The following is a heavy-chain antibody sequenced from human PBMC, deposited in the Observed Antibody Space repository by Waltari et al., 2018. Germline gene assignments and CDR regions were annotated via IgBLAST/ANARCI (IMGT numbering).Heavy chain of an antibody. J-gene: IGHJ4*02. CDR1: GFTFSSYA. Sequence: EVQLLESGGGLVQPGGSLRLSCAASGFTFSSYAMIWVRQAPGKGLEWVSAISGSGGSTYYADSVKGRFTISRDNSKNTLYLQMNSLRAEDTAVYYCAKIGGLAYCGGDCYSGVDYWGQGTLVTVSS. V-gene: IGHV3-23*01. CDR2: ISGSGGST. D-gene: IGHD2-21*02. CDR3: AKIGGLAYCGGDCYSGVDY.